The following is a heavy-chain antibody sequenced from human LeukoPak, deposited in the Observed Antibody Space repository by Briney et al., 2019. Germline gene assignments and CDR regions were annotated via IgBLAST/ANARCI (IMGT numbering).Heavy chain of an antibody. D-gene: IGHD3-10*01. CDR1: GGSFSGFY. V-gene: IGHV4-34*12. CDR2: SIHTGNS. CDR3: ARQDGSGPEH. J-gene: IGHJ1*01. Sequence: SETLSLTCAANGGSFSGFYWTWIRQSPGGGLEWIGESIHTGNSNYKPSLSGRVTISLDTSKHQFSLKLSSVTAADTAVYYCARQDGSGPEHWGQGTLVTVSS.